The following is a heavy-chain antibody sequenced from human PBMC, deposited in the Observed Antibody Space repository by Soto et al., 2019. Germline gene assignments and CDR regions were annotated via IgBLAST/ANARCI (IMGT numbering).Heavy chain of an antibody. V-gene: IGHV3-23*01. CDR3: AKGGLSSGWYVGSDAFDI. J-gene: IGHJ3*02. D-gene: IGHD6-19*01. Sequence: GGSLRLSCAASGFTFSSYAMSWVRQAPGKGLEWVSAISGSGGSTYYADSVKGRFTISRDNSKNTLYLQMNSLRAEDTAVYYCAKGGLSSGWYVGSDAFDIWGQGTMVTVSS. CDR2: ISGSGGST. CDR1: GFTFSSYA.